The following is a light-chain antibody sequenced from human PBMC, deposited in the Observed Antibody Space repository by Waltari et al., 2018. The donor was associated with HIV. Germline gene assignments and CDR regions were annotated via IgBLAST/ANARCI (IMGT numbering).Light chain of an antibody. J-gene: IGLJ2*01. CDR3: SSYTSSSTLV. Sequence: GSPGQSITISCTGTSSDVGGYNFVPWFQHHPGKAPKVMIYEVRNRPSGVSNRFSGSKSGNTAALTISGLQAEDEADYYCSSYTSSSTLVFGGGTKLTVL. CDR1: SSDVGGYNF. V-gene: IGLV2-14*01. CDR2: EVR.